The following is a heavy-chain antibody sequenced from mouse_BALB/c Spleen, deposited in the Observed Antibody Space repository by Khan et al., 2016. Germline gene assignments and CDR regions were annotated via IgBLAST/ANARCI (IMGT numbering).Heavy chain of an antibody. CDR3: TRGESTMIRGFAY. D-gene: IGHD2-4*01. Sequence: QVQLQQSGAELVRPGASVKLSCKASGYTFTSYWINWMKQRPGQGLEWIGNTFLSDSYTNYNQKFRDKATLTVDKSSSTAYMQLSSPTSEDSAVYDCTRGESTMIRGFAYWGQGTLVTVSA. J-gene: IGHJ3*01. V-gene: IGHV1-69*02. CDR2: TFLSDSYT. CDR1: GYTFTSYW.